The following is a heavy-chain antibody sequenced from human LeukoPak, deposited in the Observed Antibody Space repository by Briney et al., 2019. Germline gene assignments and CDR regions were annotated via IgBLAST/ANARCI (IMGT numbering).Heavy chain of an antibody. V-gene: IGHV3-23*01. Sequence: HPGGSLRLSCAASGFIFRSNTMSWVRQAPGRGLEWVSVISGSGSSTYYADSVKGRFTISRDNSKNTLYLQMNSLRAEDTAIYYCAKWAASGIAPAAIGYWGQGTLVTVSS. CDR3: AKWAASGIAPAAIGY. CDR2: ISGSGSST. J-gene: IGHJ4*02. D-gene: IGHD2-2*01. CDR1: GFIFRSNT.